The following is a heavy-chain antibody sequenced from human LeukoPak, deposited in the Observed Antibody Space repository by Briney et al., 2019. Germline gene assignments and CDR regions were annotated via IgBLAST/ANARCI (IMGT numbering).Heavy chain of an antibody. V-gene: IGHV3-33*01. Sequence: GGSLRLSRAASGFSFRSHAMHWVRQAPGKGLEWVAQIWYDGSNKYYTDSVKGRFTISRDNSESTLYLQMNSLRAEDTAAYYCARDGQQLAPYTMDVWGQGTTVTVSS. J-gene: IGHJ6*02. CDR1: GFSFRSHA. D-gene: IGHD6-13*01. CDR2: IWYDGSNK. CDR3: ARDGQQLAPYTMDV.